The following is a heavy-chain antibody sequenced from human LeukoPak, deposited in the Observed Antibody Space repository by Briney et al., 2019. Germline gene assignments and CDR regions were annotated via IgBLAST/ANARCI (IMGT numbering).Heavy chain of an antibody. CDR2: MNPNSGNT. Sequence: GASVKVSCKASGYIFTSYDINWVRQATGQGLEWMVWMNPNSGNTGYAQKFQGRVTITRNTSISTAYMELSSLRSEDTAVYYCARLGDRSTSRWGQGTLVTVSS. V-gene: IGHV1-8*03. J-gene: IGHJ4*02. CDR1: GYIFTSYD. D-gene: IGHD2-2*01. CDR3: ARLGDRSTSR.